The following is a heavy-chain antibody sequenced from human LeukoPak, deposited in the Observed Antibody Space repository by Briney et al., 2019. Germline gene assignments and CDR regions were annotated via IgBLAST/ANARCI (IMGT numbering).Heavy chain of an antibody. Sequence: SETLSLTCTVSGGSISSSSYYWGWIRQPPGKGLEWIGSIYYSGSTYYNPSLKSRVTISVDTSKNQFSLKLSSVTAADTAVYYCARSAIEIVVVPAAELGPPDVFDYWGQGTLVTVSS. CDR1: GGSISSSSYY. V-gene: IGHV4-39*07. CDR2: IYYSGST. CDR3: ARSAIEIVVVPAAELGPPDVFDY. J-gene: IGHJ4*02. D-gene: IGHD2-2*01.